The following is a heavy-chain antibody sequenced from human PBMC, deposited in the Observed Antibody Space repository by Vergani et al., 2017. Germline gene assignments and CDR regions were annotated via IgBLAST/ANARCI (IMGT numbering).Heavy chain of an antibody. Sequence: EVQLVQSGAEVKKPGESLRISCKGSGYSFTSYWLSWVRQMPGKGLEWMGRIDPSYSYTNYSPSFQGHVTISADKSISTAYLQWSSLKASDTAMYYCASPRPYYYDSSGTADAFDLWGQGTMVTVSS. D-gene: IGHD3-22*01. CDR2: IDPSYSYT. CDR3: ASPRPYYYDSSGTADAFDL. J-gene: IGHJ3*01. CDR1: GYSFTSYW. V-gene: IGHV5-10-1*03.